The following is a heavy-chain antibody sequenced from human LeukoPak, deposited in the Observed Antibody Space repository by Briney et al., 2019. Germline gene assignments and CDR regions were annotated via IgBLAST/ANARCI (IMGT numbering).Heavy chain of an antibody. D-gene: IGHD3-22*01. CDR3: ARDSPDYDSSGYYSGYFDY. Sequence: PSETLSLTCTVSGGSISSYYWSWIRQPPGKGLEWIGYIYYSGSTNYNPSLKSRVTISVDTSKNRFSLKLSSVTAADTAVYYCARDSPDYDSSGYYSGYFDYWGQGTLVTVSS. J-gene: IGHJ4*02. CDR1: GGSISSYY. V-gene: IGHV4-59*01. CDR2: IYYSGST.